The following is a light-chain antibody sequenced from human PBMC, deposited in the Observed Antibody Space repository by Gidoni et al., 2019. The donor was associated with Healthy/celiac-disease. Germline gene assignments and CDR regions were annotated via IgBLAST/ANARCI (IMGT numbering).Light chain of an antibody. V-gene: IGKV3-11*01. Sequence: DIVLTQSPATLSLSPGERATLSCRASQSVSSYLAWYQQKPGQAPRLLIYDASNRATGIPARFSGSGSGTDFTLTISSREPEDFAVYYCQQRSNWPRTTFGQGTKLEIK. CDR1: QSVSSY. CDR2: DAS. J-gene: IGKJ2*01. CDR3: QQRSNWPRTT.